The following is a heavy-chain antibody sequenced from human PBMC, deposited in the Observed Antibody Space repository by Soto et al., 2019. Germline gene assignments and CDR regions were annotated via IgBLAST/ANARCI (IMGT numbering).Heavy chain of an antibody. J-gene: IGHJ4*02. CDR1: GGSISSGGYY. CDR2: IYYSGST. CDR3: ARILRDSSSSAVALDQYYFDY. V-gene: IGHV4-31*03. D-gene: IGHD6-6*01. Sequence: SETLSLTCTVSGGSISSGGYYWSWIRQHPGKGLEWIGYIYYSGSTYYNPSLKSRVTISVDTSKNQFSLKLSSVTAADTAVYYCARILRDSSSSAVALDQYYFDYWGQGTLVTVSS.